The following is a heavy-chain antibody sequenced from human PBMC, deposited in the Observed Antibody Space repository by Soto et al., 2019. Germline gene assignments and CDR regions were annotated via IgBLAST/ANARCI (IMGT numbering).Heavy chain of an antibody. CDR3: ASSHYYSGGGFPVPFDF. D-gene: IGHD2-8*02. J-gene: IGHJ4*01. CDR2: IRSSGATK. CDR1: GFPFRNYS. V-gene: IGHV3-48*01. Sequence: PGGSLRLSCGASGFPFRNYSMNWVRQAPGKGLEWVSYIRSSGATKYYADAVKGRFTISRDNAKNSLYLQMNSLRVDDTAVYYCASSHYYSGGGFPVPFDFWGPGTLVTVSS.